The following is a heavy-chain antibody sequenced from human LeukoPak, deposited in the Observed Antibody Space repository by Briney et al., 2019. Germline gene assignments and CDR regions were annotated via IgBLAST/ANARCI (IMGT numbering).Heavy chain of an antibody. V-gene: IGHV3-23*01. Sequence: GGSLRLSCAASGFTFSSYAMSWVRQAPGKGLEWVSAISGSGGSTYYADSVKGRFTISRDNSKNTLYLQMNSLRAEDTAVYYCARDRSIAARRGWFDPWGQGTLVTVSS. CDR1: GFTFSSYA. D-gene: IGHD6-6*01. CDR3: ARDRSIAARRGWFDP. CDR2: ISGSGGST. J-gene: IGHJ5*02.